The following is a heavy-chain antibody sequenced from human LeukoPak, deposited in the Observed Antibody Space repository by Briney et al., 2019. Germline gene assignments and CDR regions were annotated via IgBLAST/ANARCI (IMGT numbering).Heavy chain of an antibody. CDR2: IKRKGDDGTI. D-gene: IGHD3/OR15-3a*01. Sequence: PGGSLRLSCAASGFTFSNAWMSWIRQAPGRGLERVGRIKRKGDDGTIDYAAPVKGRLSISRDDSKNTLYLQMNSLKSEDTTVYYCTAGTGRSDFDSWGQGTLVTVSS. V-gene: IGHV3-15*01. CDR3: TAGTGRSDFDS. CDR1: GFTFSNAW. J-gene: IGHJ4*02.